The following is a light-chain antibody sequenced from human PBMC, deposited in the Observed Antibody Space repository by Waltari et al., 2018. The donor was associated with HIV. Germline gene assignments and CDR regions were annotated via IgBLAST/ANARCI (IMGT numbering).Light chain of an antibody. V-gene: IGKV1-9*01. CDR1: QDINNY. CDR3: QQLKAYPLT. CDR2: AAS. Sequence: DIQLTQSPSFLSASVGDRVTITCRASQDINNYLAWYQQKPGKTPKLLLYAASTLQSGVPSRVSGGGSVTHFTLTISSLQPEDFATYYCQQLKAYPLTFGGGTKVEIK. J-gene: IGKJ4*01.